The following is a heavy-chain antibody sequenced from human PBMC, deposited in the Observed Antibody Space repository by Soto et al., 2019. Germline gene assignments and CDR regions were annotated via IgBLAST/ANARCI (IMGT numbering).Heavy chain of an antibody. V-gene: IGHV4-30-2*01. CDR3: ARGINYCDSSADSWFDP. CDR1: GGSINSGDYS. J-gene: IGHJ5*02. D-gene: IGHD3-22*01. Sequence: SETLSLTCTVSGGSINSGDYSWTWIRQPPGKGLEWIGYIYHTGTTYYNMSLKSRVTISVDRSKNQFSLKLSSLTAADTAVYYCARGINYCDSSADSWFDPWGQGTLVT. CDR2: IYHTGTT.